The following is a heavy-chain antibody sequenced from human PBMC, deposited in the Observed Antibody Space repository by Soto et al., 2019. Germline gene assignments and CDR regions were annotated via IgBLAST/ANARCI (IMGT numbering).Heavy chain of an antibody. D-gene: IGHD2-8*02. CDR1: GFTVSNNY. Sequence: EVQLVESGGGLIQPGGSLRLSCAVSGFTVSNNYMSWVRQAPGKGLEGVSVIYSGGYTAYGDSVKGRFTISRDNSKKPLNLQINTRRADARVVYYWATGGGGGGYWGQGTLVTVSS. CDR2: IYSGGYT. J-gene: IGHJ4*02. CDR3: ATGGGGGGY. V-gene: IGHV3-53*01.